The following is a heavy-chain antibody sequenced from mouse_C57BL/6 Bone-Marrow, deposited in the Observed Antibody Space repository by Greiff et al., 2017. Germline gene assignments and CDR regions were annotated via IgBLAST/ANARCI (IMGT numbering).Heavy chain of an antibody. D-gene: IGHD3-2*02. CDR1: GYTFTDYY. J-gene: IGHJ2*01. CDR3: ATELRPRYSDN. Sequence: VQVVESGAELVKPGASVKISCKASGYTFTDYYINWVKQRPGQGLEWIGKIGPGGGSTYYPEKFKGKATLTADKSSSTAYMQLSSLTSEDYAVYFCATELRPRYSDNWGQGTTLTVSS. CDR2: IGPGGGST. V-gene: IGHV1-77*01.